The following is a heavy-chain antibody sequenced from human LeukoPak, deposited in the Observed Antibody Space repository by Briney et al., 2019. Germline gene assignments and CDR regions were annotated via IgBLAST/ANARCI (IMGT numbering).Heavy chain of an antibody. CDR3: ARRGYYGSGSYYSGYGY. CDR2: INHSGST. D-gene: IGHD3-10*01. V-gene: IGHV4-34*01. J-gene: IGHJ4*02. Sequence: PSETLSLTCAVYGGSFSGYYWSWIRQPPGKGLEWIGEINHSGSTNYNPSLKSRVTISVDTSKNQFSLKLSSVTAADTAVYYCARRGYYGSGSYYSGYGYWGQGTLVTVSS. CDR1: GGSFSGYY.